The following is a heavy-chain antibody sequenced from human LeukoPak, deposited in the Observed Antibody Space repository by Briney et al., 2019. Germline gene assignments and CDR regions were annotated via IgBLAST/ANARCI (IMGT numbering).Heavy chain of an antibody. CDR2: IIPIFGTA. CDR1: GYTFTSYD. D-gene: IGHD5-18*01. CDR3: ARAQEIPYSYDY. J-gene: IGHJ4*02. V-gene: IGHV1-69*13. Sequence: GASVKVSCKASGYTFTSYDINWVRQATGQGLEWMGGIIPIFGTANYAQKFQGRVTITADESTSTAYMELSSLRSEDTAVYYCARAQEIPYSYDYWGQGTLVTISS.